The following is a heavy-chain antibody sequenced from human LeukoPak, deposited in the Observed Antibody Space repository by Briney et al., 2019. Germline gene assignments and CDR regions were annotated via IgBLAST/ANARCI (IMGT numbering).Heavy chain of an antibody. CDR2: ISGSGVST. J-gene: IGHJ4*02. Sequence: GGSLRLSCAASGFTFSSYAMNWVRQAPGKGLEWVSLISGSGVSTQYADSVKGRFSISRDSSKNTLYLQMNSLRAEDTAVYYCAKSGYNRFDYWGQGTLVTVSS. CDR3: AKSGYNRFDY. V-gene: IGHV3-23*01. CDR1: GFTFSSYA. D-gene: IGHD5-24*01.